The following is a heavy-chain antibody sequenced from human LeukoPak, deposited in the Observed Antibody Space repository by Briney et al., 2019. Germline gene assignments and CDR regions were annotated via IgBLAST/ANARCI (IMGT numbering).Heavy chain of an antibody. CDR1: GFTFSNFA. D-gene: IGHD1-26*01. J-gene: IGHJ3*02. Sequence: GGSLRLSCAASGFTFSNFAMTWVRQAPGKGLEWVSGIRISGGDTYYADSVKGRFTISRDNSKNTLYLQMNSLRAEDTAVYYCAKDGSGAYPDAFDMWGQGTMVTVSS. CDR3: AKDGSGAYPDAFDM. V-gene: IGHV3-23*01. CDR2: IRISGGDT.